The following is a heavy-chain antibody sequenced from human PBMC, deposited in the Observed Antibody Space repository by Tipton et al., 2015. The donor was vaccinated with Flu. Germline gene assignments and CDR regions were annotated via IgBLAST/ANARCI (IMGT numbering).Heavy chain of an antibody. Sequence: TLSLTCTVSGDSMRSDYFWGWIRQAPGKGLEWIGNIHYSGSPHYNPSLKSRVTISVDTSKNQFSLQLNSVTPEDTAVYFCARAKVRDYDYYGVDVWGQGTTVTVSS. CDR3: ARAKVRDYDYYGVDV. J-gene: IGHJ6*02. V-gene: IGHV4-38-2*02. CDR1: GDSMRSDYF. CDR2: IHYSGSP.